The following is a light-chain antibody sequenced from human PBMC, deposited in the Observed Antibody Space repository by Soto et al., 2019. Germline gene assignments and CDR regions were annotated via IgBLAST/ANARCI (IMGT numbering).Light chain of an antibody. CDR1: NIESKS. J-gene: IGLJ3*02. CDR2: YDD. V-gene: IGLV3-21*04. CDR3: QVWDSSSDHVV. Sequence: SYELTQPPSVSVAPGRTARITCGGNNIESKSVHWCQQKPGQAPVLVIYYDDDRPSGISELFSGSNSGNTATLTITGVEAGDEADYYCQVWDSSSDHVVFGGGTKLTVL.